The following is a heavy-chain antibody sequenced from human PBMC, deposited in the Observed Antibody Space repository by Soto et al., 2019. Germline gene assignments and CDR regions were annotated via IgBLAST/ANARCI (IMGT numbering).Heavy chain of an antibody. D-gene: IGHD6-13*01. CDR3: ASSRGQQLVGLGYYGMDV. V-gene: IGHV3-7*03. Sequence: PGGSLRLSCAASGFTFSSYWMSCVRQDPGKGLEWVANIKQDGSEKYYVDSVKGRFTISRDNAKNSLYLQMNSLRAEDTAVYYCASSRGQQLVGLGYYGMDVWGQGTTVTVSS. CDR2: IKQDGSEK. J-gene: IGHJ6*02. CDR1: GFTFSSYW.